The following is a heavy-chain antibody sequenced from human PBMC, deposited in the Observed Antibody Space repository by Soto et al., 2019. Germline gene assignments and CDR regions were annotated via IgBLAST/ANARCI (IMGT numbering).Heavy chain of an antibody. D-gene: IGHD4-17*01. Sequence: ASVKFSCKASGYTFTSYGISWVRQAPGQVLECMVWISAYNGNTNYXXKLQGRVXXTTDTSTSTAXMELRXLRSDDTAVYYCARYEVTNNCFDPWRQGTLVTVSS. CDR3: ARYEVTNNCFDP. J-gene: IGHJ5*02. CDR1: GYTFTSYG. V-gene: IGHV1-18*01. CDR2: ISAYNGNT.